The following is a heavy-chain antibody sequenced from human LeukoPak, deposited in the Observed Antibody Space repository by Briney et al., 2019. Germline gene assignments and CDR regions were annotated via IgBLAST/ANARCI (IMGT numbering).Heavy chain of an antibody. Sequence: SETLSLTCTVSGGSISSSSYYWGWIRQPPGKGLEWIGSIYYSGSTYYNPSLKSRVTISVDTSKNQFSLKLSSVTAADTAVYYCARVKTVLLWFGELLFGWFDPWGQGTLITVSS. J-gene: IGHJ5*02. CDR2: IYYSGST. CDR3: ARVKTVLLWFGELLFGWFDP. CDR1: GGSISSSSYY. D-gene: IGHD3-10*01. V-gene: IGHV4-39*07.